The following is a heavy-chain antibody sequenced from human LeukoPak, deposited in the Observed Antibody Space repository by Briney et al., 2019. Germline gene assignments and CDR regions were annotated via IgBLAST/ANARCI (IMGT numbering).Heavy chain of an antibody. J-gene: IGHJ4*02. CDR1: GFTFDDYA. V-gene: IGHV3-9*01. Sequence: GGSLRLSCAASGFTFDDYAMHWVRQAPGKGLEWVSGISWKSGSLGYADSVKGRFTISRDNAKNSLYLQMNSLRAEDTALYYCAKDRASMLPGAYFDYWGQGTLVTVSS. D-gene: IGHD2/OR15-2a*01. CDR2: ISWKSGSL. CDR3: AKDRASMLPGAYFDY.